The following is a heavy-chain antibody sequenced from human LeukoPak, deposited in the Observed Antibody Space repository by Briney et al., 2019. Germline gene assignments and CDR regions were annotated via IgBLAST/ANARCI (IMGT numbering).Heavy chain of an antibody. CDR3: ARENCATFDY. CDR2: TDLGGSET. Sequence: GGSLRLSCAASGFTFSTYWMSWVRQAPGKGLEWVATTDLGGSETYYVDSVKGRFTISRDNAKESLFLQMNSLRAGDTAVYYCARENCATFDYWGQGALVTVSS. D-gene: IGHD2-15*01. CDR1: GFTFSTYW. J-gene: IGHJ4*02. V-gene: IGHV3-7*04.